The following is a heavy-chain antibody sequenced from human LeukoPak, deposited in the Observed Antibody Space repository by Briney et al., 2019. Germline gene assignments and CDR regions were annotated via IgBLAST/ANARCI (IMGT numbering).Heavy chain of an antibody. V-gene: IGHV3-23*01. D-gene: IGHD2-8*01. Sequence: AISGSGGSTYYADPVKGRFTISRDNSKNTLYLQMNSLRAEDTAVYYCARTDIVLMVYAARIDYWGQGTLVTVSS. CDR2: ISGSGGST. J-gene: IGHJ4*02. CDR3: ARTDIVLMVYAARIDY.